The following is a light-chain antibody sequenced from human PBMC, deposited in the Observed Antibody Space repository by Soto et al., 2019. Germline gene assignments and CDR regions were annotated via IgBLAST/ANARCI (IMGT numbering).Light chain of an antibody. CDR1: QSISSY. CDR2: GAS. Sequence: DIQMTQSPSSLSASVGDRVTITCRASQSISSYLNWYQQKPGKAPKHLIYGASTLQSGVPSRFSGSGSGTDFTLTISSLQPEDFATYYCQQSYTTPRSFGQGTKLEI. CDR3: QQSYTTPRS. J-gene: IGKJ2*03. V-gene: IGKV1-39*01.